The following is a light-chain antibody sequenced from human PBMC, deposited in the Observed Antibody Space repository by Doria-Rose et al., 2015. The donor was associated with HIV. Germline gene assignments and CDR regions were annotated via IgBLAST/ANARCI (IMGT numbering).Light chain of an antibody. CDR3: HQYGTSWT. J-gene: IGKJ1*01. CDR1: QSFSSTY. CDR2: DGS. V-gene: IGKV3-20*01. Sequence: TQSPGTLSLSPGERATLSCRASQSFSSTYLAWYQLKPGQAPSLLIYDGSTRATGIPDRFSASGSGTDFTLTINRLEPKDFALYYCHQYGTSWTFGQGTKVEI.